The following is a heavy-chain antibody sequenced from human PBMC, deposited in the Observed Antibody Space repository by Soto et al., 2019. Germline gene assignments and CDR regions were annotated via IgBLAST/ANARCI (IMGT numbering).Heavy chain of an antibody. CDR3: VKAFSSSWPNNCFDP. D-gene: IGHD2-2*01. CDR1: GFIFSSYA. V-gene: IGHV3-23*01. CDR2: LNGSGGNK. Sequence: GSLRLSCAASGFIFSSYAMSWVRQAPGKGLEWVSGLNGSGGNKYYADSVKGRFTISRDNSKNTLYLQMNSLRAEDTAVYYCVKAFSSSWPNNCFDPWGQGTLVTVSS. J-gene: IGHJ5*02.